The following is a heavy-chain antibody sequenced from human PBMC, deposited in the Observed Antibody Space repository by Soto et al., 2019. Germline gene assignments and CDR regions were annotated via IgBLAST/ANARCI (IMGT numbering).Heavy chain of an antibody. J-gene: IGHJ4*02. CDR1: GFSVSATS. V-gene: IGHV3-53*01. D-gene: IGHD5-18*01. CDR3: ARVNTTLVDHFDC. CDR2: MHRGGST. Sequence: LRLSCVVSGFSVSATSIFWVRQATGKGLEWVSLMHRGGSTDNADSVKGRFTTSRDKSKNTLYLHMNGLRVEDTAVYYCARVNTTLVDHFDCWGQGTLVTVSS.